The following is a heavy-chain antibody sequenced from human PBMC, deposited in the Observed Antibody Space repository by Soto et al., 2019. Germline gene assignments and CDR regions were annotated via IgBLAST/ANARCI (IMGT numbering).Heavy chain of an antibody. CDR1: GYTFTNYY. D-gene: IGHD6-25*01. J-gene: IGHJ6*02. Sequence: QVQLVQSGAEVKKPGPSVKVSCKASGYTFTNYYMHWVRQAPRQGLEWMGIINPSGGSTSYAQKSQGRVTMTSDTSTSTVYMELSSLRSEDTAVYYCARGDGRGSSGFYYYYGMDVWGHGTTVTVSS. V-gene: IGHV1-46*01. CDR2: INPSGGST. CDR3: ARGDGRGSSGFYYYYGMDV.